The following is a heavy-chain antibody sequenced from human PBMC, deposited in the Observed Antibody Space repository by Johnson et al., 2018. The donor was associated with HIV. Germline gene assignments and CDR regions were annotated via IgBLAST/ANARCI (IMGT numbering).Heavy chain of an antibody. CDR3: ARDPSPSSYRAFDI. D-gene: IGHD5-12*01. CDR1: GFTFSSYA. V-gene: IGHV3-30*04. CDR2: ISYDGSNK. J-gene: IGHJ3*02. Sequence: VQLVESGGGVVQPGRSLRLSCAASGFTFSSYAMHWVRQAPDKGLEWVAVISYDGSNKYYADSVKGRFTISRDNSKNTLHLQMNSLRAEDTAVYYCARDPSPSSYRAFDIWGQGTMVTVSS.